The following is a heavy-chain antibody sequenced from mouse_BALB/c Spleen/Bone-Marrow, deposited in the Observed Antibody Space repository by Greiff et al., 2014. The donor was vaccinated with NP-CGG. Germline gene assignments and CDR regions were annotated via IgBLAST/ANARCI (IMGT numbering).Heavy chain of an antibody. J-gene: IGHJ3*01. CDR1: GFSLTVYG. CDR3: ASTARARPS. Sequence: QVQLQQSGPGLVQPSQSLSITCTVSGFSLTVYGVHWVRQSPGKGLEWLGVIWSGGNTDYNAAFISRLSIRKDNSKSQVFFKMNSLQTNDTAIYYCASTARARPSWGQGTLVTVSA. CDR2: IWSGGNT. V-gene: IGHV2-2*02. D-gene: IGHD3-1*01.